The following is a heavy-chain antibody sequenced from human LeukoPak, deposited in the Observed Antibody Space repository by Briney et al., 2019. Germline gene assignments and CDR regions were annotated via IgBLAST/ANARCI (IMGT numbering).Heavy chain of an antibody. V-gene: IGHV1-46*01. CDR2: INPSGGST. CDR1: GYTFTSYY. CDR3: ARDRALDGAPAHYYYYMDV. J-gene: IGHJ6*03. Sequence: ASVKVSCKASGYTFTSYYMHWVRQAPGQGLEWMGIINPSGGSTSYAQKFQGRVTMTRDMSTSTVYMELSSLRSEDTAVYYCARDRALDGAPAHYYYYMDVWGKGATVTVSS. D-gene: IGHD2-2*01.